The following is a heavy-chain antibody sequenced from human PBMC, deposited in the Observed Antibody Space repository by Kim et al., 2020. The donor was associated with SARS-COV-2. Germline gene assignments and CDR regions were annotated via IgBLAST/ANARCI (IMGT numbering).Heavy chain of an antibody. CDR2: ISSSSSYI. CDR3: ARAYSSSWGWFDP. D-gene: IGHD6-13*01. CDR1: GFTFSSYS. Sequence: GGSLRLSCAASGFTFSSYSMNWVRQAPGKGLEWVSSISSSSSYIYYADSVKGRFTISRDNAKNSLYLQMNSLRAEDTAVYYCARAYSSSWGWFDPWGQGTLVTVSS. V-gene: IGHV3-21*01. J-gene: IGHJ5*02.